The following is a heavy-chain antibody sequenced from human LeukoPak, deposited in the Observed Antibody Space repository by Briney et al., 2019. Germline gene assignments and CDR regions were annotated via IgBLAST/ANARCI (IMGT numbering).Heavy chain of an antibody. CDR1: GFTFSNAR. J-gene: IGHJ4*02. Sequence: PGGSLRLSCAASGFTFSNARMTWVRQAPGKGLEWVGRIKRKTDGGTTDYAAPVKGRFTISRDDSKNTLYLEMNSLKTEDTAVYYCTSTLGYWGQGTLVTVSS. CDR3: TSTLGY. D-gene: IGHD6-13*01. V-gene: IGHV3-15*01. CDR2: IKRKTDGGTT.